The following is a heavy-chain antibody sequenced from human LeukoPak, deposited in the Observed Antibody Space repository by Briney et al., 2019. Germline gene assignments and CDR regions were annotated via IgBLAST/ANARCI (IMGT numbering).Heavy chain of an antibody. Sequence: PSETLSLTCAVSGGSISCGGYSWSWIRQPPGKGLEWIGNIYHSGSTYYNPSLKIRVIISVDRSKNQFSLKLSSVTAADTAVYYCARAPPSYDFWSGYYGSPRFDPWGQGTLVTVSS. J-gene: IGHJ5*02. CDR1: GGSISCGGYS. CDR3: ARAPPSYDFWSGYYGSPRFDP. V-gene: IGHV4-30-2*01. CDR2: IYHSGST. D-gene: IGHD3-3*01.